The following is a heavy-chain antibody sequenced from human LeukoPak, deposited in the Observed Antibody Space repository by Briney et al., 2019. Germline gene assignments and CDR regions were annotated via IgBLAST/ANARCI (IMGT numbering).Heavy chain of an antibody. CDR2: IYWDDNK. J-gene: IGHJ4*02. CDR3: TRTPARGQWLIRFDQ. D-gene: IGHD3-22*01. V-gene: IGHV2-5*02. CDR1: GFSLTTGGVG. Sequence: ESGPTLVKPTQTLTLTCTFAGFSLTTGGVGVGWIRQPPGKALEWLALIYWDDNKPYSPSLKSRLAITKDTSNNQVVLTMADMDPVDTATYYCTRTPARGQWLIRFDQWGQGIPVTVS.